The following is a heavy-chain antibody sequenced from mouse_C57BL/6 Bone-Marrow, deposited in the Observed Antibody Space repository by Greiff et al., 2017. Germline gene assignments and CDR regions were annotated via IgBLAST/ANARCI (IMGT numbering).Heavy chain of an antibody. CDR1: GFSLTSYG. V-gene: IGHV2-2*01. Sequence: VQLQESGPGLVQPSQSLSITCTVSGFSLTSYGVHWVRQSPGKGLEWLGVIWSGGSTDYNAAFISRLSISKDNSKSQVFFKMNSLQADDTAIYYCARKGIDGYYWYFDVWGTGTTVTVSS. CDR3: ARKGIDGYYWYFDV. D-gene: IGHD2-3*01. J-gene: IGHJ1*03. CDR2: IWSGGST.